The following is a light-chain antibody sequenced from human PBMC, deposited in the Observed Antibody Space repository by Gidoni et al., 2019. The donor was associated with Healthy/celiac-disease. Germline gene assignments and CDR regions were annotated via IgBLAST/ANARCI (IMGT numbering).Light chain of an antibody. Sequence: EIVMTQSPATLSLSPGERATLSCRASQSVSSNLAWYQQKPGQGTRLLIYGASTRATGIPARFSGSGSGTEFTLTISSLQSEDFAVYYCQQYNNWPPWTFGQGTKVEIK. CDR3: QQYNNWPPWT. CDR1: QSVSSN. V-gene: IGKV3-15*01. CDR2: GAS. J-gene: IGKJ1*01.